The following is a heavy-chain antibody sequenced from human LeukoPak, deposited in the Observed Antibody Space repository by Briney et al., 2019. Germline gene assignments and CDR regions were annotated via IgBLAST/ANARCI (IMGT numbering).Heavy chain of an antibody. CDR1: GFSYSDNW. CDR2: KKEDGSEK. Sequence: PGGSLRLSCAASGFSYSDNWMSWVRQAPGKGLEWVANKKEDGSEKNYVDSVKGRFTISRDNAKNSLYLQMISLRAEDTAVYYCAKYFRADSGNYYRSFDYWGQGTLVTVSS. D-gene: IGHD1-26*01. J-gene: IGHJ4*02. V-gene: IGHV3-7*05. CDR3: AKYFRADSGNYYRSFDY.